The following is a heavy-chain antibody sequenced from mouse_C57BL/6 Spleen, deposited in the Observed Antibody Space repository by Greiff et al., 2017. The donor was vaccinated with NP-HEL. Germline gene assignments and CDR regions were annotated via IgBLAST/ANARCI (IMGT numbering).Heavy chain of an antibody. CDR2: IYPGSGNT. D-gene: IGHD1-1*01. J-gene: IGHJ2*01. CDR1: GYSFTSYY. Sequence: VQLQQSGPELVKPGASVKISCKASGYSFTSYYIHWVKQRPGQGLEWIGWIYPGSGNTKYNEKFKGKATLTADTSSSTAYMQLSSLTSEDSAVYYCARDGTVPDFDYWGQGTTLTVSS. CDR3: ARDGTVPDFDY. V-gene: IGHV1-66*01.